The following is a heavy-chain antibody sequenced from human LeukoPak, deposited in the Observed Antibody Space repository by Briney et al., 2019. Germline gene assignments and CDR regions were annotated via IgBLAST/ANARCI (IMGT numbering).Heavy chain of an antibody. Sequence: PGGSLRLSCVASGFTFSSYWMHWVRQDPRKGLVWVSRISGDGRNINYADSVRGRFTISRDNAKNTLYLQMNSLRAEDTAVYYCAKEGDLAVTSFDYWGQGTLVTVSS. CDR3: AKEGDLAVTSFDY. D-gene: IGHD4-11*01. CDR1: GFTFSSYW. J-gene: IGHJ4*02. V-gene: IGHV3-74*01. CDR2: ISGDGRNI.